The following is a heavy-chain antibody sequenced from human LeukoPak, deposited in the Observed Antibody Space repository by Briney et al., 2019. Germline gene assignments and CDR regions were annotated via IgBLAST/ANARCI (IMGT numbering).Heavy chain of an antibody. V-gene: IGHV3-66*01. CDR2: IYSGGST. CDR1: GFTVSSNY. Sequence: GGSLRLSCAASGFTVSSNYMSWVRQAPGKGLEWVSVIYSGGSTYYADSVKGRFTISRDNSKNTLYHQMNSLRAEDTAVYYCATPGLLGYCSSAICAPPGYWGQGTLVTVSS. J-gene: IGHJ4*02. D-gene: IGHD2-2*01. CDR3: ATPGLLGYCSSAICAPPGY.